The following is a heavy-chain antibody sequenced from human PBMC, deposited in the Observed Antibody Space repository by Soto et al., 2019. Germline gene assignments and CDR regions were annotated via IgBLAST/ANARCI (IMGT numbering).Heavy chain of an antibody. D-gene: IGHD3-10*01. J-gene: IGHJ4*02. CDR1: GFTFSDSY. CDR2: ISRSGSVI. Sequence: QVQLVESGGGLVKPGGSLRLSCATSGFTFSDSYMSWIRQAPGKGLEWVSYISRSGSVIYYADSVKGRFTISRDDATNALDLDMNSLRAEDTAVYYWASDSHAVDLGYWGQGTLVTVSS. V-gene: IGHV3-11*01. CDR3: ASDSHAVDLGY.